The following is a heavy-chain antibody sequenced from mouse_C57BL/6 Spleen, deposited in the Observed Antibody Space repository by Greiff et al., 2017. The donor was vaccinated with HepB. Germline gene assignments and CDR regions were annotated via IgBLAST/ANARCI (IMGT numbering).Heavy chain of an antibody. Sequence: QVQLQQPGAELVKPGASVKLSCKASGYTFTEYTIHWVKQRSGQGLEWIGWFYPGSGSIKYNEKFKDKATLTADKSSSTVYMELSRLTSEDSAVYFCARHEEDYYGSSYAWFAYWGQGTLVTVSA. D-gene: IGHD1-1*01. CDR2: FYPGSGSI. CDR3: ARHEEDYYGSSYAWFAY. J-gene: IGHJ3*01. CDR1: GYTFTEYT. V-gene: IGHV1-62-2*01.